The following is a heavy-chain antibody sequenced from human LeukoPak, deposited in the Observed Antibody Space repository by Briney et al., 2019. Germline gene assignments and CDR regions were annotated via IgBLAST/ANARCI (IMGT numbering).Heavy chain of an antibody. CDR3: AKYDSSGYYFDY. J-gene: IGHJ4*02. Sequence: GGSLRLSCAASGFTFSSYAMSWVRQAPGKGLEWVSLISSTGGTTYYADSVKGRFTISRDNSENTLFLQMKSLRAEDTAVYYCAKYDSSGYYFDYWGQGTLVTVSS. CDR1: GFTFSSYA. CDR2: ISSTGGTT. D-gene: IGHD3-22*01. V-gene: IGHV3-23*01.